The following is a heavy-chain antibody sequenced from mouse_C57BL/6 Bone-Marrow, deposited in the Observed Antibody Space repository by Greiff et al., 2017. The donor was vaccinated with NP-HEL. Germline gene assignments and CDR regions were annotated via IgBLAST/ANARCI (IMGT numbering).Heavy chain of an antibody. J-gene: IGHJ4*01. CDR3: ARRAPYYSNYDAMDY. D-gene: IGHD2-5*01. Sequence: QVQLQQPGAELVRPGTSVKLSFKASGYTFTSYWMHWLKQRPGPGLELIGVIDPSDSYTNYNQKFKGKATLTVDTSSSTDYMQLSSLTSEDSAVYYCARRAPYYSNYDAMDYWGQGTSVTVSS. V-gene: IGHV1-59*01. CDR1: GYTFTSYW. CDR2: IDPSDSYT.